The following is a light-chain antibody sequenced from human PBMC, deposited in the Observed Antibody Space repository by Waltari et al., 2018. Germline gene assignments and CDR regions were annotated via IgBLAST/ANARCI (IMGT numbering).Light chain of an antibody. V-gene: IGKV3-11*01. CDR2: DAS. J-gene: IGKJ1*01. CDR3: QQRSNRPPWS. Sequence: DIVLTQSPATLSLSPGEGATLSCRASESVRSSLAWYQQKPGQPPRLLIYDASNRAPGIPARFRGSGSGTDFTLTTSSLEPEDFAVYYCQQRSNRPPWSFGQGTKVEIK. CDR1: ESVRSS.